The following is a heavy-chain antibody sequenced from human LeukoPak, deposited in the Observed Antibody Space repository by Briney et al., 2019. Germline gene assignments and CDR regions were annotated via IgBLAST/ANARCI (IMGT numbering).Heavy chain of an antibody. CDR3: ARARGYYYDSFDY. Sequence: GGSLRLSCAASGFTFSSYSMNWVRQAPGKGLEWVSYIGISGSPIFYADSVKGRYTISRDNAQNSVYLQMNSLRDEDTAVYYCARARGYYYDSFDYWGQGTLVTVSS. V-gene: IGHV3-48*02. D-gene: IGHD3-22*01. CDR1: GFTFSSYS. CDR2: IGISGSPI. J-gene: IGHJ4*02.